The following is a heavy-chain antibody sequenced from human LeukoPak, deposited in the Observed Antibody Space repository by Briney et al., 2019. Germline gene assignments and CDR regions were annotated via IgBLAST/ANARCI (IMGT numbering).Heavy chain of an antibody. CDR2: IYYSGST. J-gene: IGHJ5*01. V-gene: IGHV4-59*08. CDR1: GGSISIYY. D-gene: IGHD6-19*01. Sequence: SETLSLTCTVSGGSISIYYWSWIRQPPGKGLEWIGYIYYSGSTNYNPSLKSRVTISVDTSKNQFPLKLSSVTAADTAVYYCAPQDLYSTGWFAYGGQGTLVTVSS. CDR3: APQDLYSTGWFAY.